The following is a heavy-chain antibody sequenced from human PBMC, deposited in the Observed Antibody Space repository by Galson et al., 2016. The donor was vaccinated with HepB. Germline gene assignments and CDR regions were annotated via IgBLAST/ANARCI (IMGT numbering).Heavy chain of an antibody. CDR3: ARFATSVLIPAAMKDY. Sequence: SLRLSCAASGFTFSSYAMSWVRQAPGKGLEWVSGISGSGGNTYYADSVKGRFTISRDNSRNTLYVQMNSLTVEDRAIYYCARFATSVLIPAAMKDYWGRGTLVTVSS. J-gene: IGHJ4*02. CDR1: GFTFSSYA. D-gene: IGHD2-2*01. CDR2: ISGSGGNT. V-gene: IGHV3-23*01.